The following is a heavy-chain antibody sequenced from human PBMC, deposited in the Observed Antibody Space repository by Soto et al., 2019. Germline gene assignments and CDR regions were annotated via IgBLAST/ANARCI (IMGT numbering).Heavy chain of an antibody. J-gene: IGHJ4*02. Sequence: QVQLVESGGGVVQPGRSLRVSCAASGFTFSSHGMHWVRQAPGKGLEWVAVIWYDGSNKYYGESVKGRFIISRDNSKNTVDLQMNSLRAEDTAICYCARWGPDKVLDYWGQGTLVTVSS. V-gene: IGHV3-33*01. CDR1: GFTFSSHG. D-gene: IGHD3-16*01. CDR3: ARWGPDKVLDY. CDR2: IWYDGSNK.